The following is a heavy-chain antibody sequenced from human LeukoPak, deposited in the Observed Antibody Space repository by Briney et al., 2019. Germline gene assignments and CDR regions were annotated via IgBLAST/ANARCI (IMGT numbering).Heavy chain of an antibody. V-gene: IGHV3-43*01. CDR2: ISWDGGRT. D-gene: IGHD6-13*01. Sequence: PGGSLRLSCAASGFTFDDYTMNWVRQAPGKGLEWVSLISWDGGRTYYADSVKGRFTISRDNSKNTLYLQMNSLRAEDTAVYYCARSIAAAGTGYFDYWGQGTPVTVSS. J-gene: IGHJ4*02. CDR1: GFTFDDYT. CDR3: ARSIAAAGTGYFDY.